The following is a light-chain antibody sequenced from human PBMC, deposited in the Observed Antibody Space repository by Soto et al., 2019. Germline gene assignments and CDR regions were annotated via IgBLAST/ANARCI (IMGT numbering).Light chain of an antibody. V-gene: IGLV2-14*01. CDR3: SSYTDSPTRYV. J-gene: IGLJ1*01. CDR1: SSDIGGYNY. Sequence: QSALTQPASVSGSPGQSITISCTGTSSDIGGYNYVSWYQQHPGKAPKLMIYEVSNRPSGISNRFSGSKSGNTASLTISGLQAEDEADYYCSSYTDSPTRYVFATGTKVTVL. CDR2: EVS.